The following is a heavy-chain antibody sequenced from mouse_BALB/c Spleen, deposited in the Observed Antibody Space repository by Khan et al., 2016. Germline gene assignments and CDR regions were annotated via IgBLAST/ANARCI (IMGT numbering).Heavy chain of an antibody. J-gene: IGHJ4*01. CDR1: GYSITSDYA. D-gene: IGHD1-1*01. V-gene: IGHV3-2*02. CDR2: ISYSGST. CDR3: ARSDYGDNDAMDY. Sequence: EVKLEVSGPGLVKPSQSLSLTCTVTGYSITSDYAWNWIRQFPGNRLEWMGYISYSGSTSYNPSLKSRISITRDTYKHQFFLKLNSVTSEYTATYYCARSDYGDNDAMDYWGQGTSVTVSS.